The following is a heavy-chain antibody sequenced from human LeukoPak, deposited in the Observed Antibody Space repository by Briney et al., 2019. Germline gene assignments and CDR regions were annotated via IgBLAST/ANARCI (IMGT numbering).Heavy chain of an antibody. V-gene: IGHV1-18*01. J-gene: IGHJ4*02. CDR3: ASSLWFGEFAH. CDR1: GYTFTGYG. CDR2: ISAYNGNT. Sequence: ASVKVSCKASGYTFTGYGISWVRQAPGQGLEWMGWISAYNGNTNYAQKLQGRVTMTTDTSTSTAYMELRSLRSDDTAVYYCASSLWFGEFAHWGQGTLVTVSS. D-gene: IGHD3-10*01.